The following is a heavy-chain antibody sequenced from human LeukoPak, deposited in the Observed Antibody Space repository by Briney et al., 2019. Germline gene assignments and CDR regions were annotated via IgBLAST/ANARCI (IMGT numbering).Heavy chain of an antibody. D-gene: IGHD1-1*01. J-gene: IGHJ3*02. CDR1: GGSISSYY. CDR2: IYYSGST. CDR3: ARDIGLQSGTGNAFDI. Sequence: SETLSLTCTVSGGSISSYYWSWIRQPPGKGLEWIGYIYYSGSTNYNPSLKSRVTISVDTSKNQFSLKLSSVTAADTAVYYCARDIGLQSGTGNAFDIWGQGTMVTVSS. V-gene: IGHV4-59*01.